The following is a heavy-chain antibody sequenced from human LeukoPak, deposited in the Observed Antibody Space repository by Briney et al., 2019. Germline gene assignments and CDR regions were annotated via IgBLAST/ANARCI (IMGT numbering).Heavy chain of an antibody. CDR2: ISSSGSTI. V-gene: IGHV3-11*04. CDR1: GFTFSDYY. D-gene: IGHD7-27*01. CDR3: ARDGDHNYYYYMDV. J-gene: IGHJ6*03. Sequence: GGSLRLSCAASGFTFSDYYMSWIRQAPGKGLEWVSYISSSGSTIYYADSVKGRFTISRDNAKNSLYLQMNSLRAEDTAVYHCARDGDHNYYYYMDVWGKGTTVTISS.